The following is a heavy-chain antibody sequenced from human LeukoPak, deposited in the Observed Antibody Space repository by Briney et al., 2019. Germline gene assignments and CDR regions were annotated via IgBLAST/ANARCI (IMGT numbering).Heavy chain of an antibody. CDR3: ASSRTAASSNWFDP. CDR2: IYGDGRT. CDR1: GFSVSNNY. D-gene: IGHD6-13*01. V-gene: IGHV3-53*01. Sequence: GGSLRLSCVVSGFSVSNNYIIWVRQAPGNGLERVSVIYGDGRTSHSASVRGRFTISRDNSKNTLYLQMNSLRTEDTAVYYCASSRTAASSNWFDPWGQGTLVTVSS. J-gene: IGHJ5*02.